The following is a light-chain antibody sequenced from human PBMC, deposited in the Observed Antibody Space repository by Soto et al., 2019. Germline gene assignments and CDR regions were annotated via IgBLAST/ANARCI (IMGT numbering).Light chain of an antibody. V-gene: IGLV2-8*01. CDR1: SFDVGGYNY. Sequence: QSVLTQPPSASGSSGQSVTISCTGTSFDVGGYNYVSWYQQHPGKAPQVLMYEVSKRPSGVPDRFSGSKSGNTASLTVSGLQAEDEADYYCSAYAGSPYLYVFGSGTKVTVL. CDR3: SAYAGSPYLYV. CDR2: EVS. J-gene: IGLJ1*01.